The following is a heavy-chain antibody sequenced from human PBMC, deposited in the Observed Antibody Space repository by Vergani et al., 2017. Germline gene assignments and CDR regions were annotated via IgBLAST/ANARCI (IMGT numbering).Heavy chain of an antibody. CDR2: INHSGST. CDR1: GGSFSGYY. Sequence: QVQLQQWGAGLLKPSETLSLTCAVYGGSFSGYYWSWIRQPPGNGLEWIGEINHSGSTNYNPSLKSRVTISVDTSKNQFSLKLSSVTAADTAVYYCARSITIFGVDKTARYWGQGTLVTVSS. V-gene: IGHV4-34*01. D-gene: IGHD3-3*01. CDR3: ARSITIFGVDKTARY. J-gene: IGHJ4*02.